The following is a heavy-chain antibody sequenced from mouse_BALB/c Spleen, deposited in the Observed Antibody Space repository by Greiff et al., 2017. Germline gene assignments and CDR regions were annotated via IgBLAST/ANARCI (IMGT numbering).Heavy chain of an antibody. CDR2: ISGGGSYT. V-gene: IGHV5-6-4*01. CDR1: GFTFSSYT. J-gene: IGHJ3*01. Sequence: EVKLVESGGGLVKPGGSLKLSCAASGFTFSSYTMSWVRQTPEKRLEWVATISGGGSYTYYPDSVKGRFTISRDNAKNTLYLQMSSLKSEDTAMYYCTREDPFAYWGQGTLVTVSA. CDR3: TREDPFAY.